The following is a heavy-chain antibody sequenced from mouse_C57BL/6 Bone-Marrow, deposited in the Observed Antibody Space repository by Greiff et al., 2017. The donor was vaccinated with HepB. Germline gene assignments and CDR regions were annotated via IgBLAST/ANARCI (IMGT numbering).Heavy chain of an antibody. V-gene: IGHV5-17*01. D-gene: IGHD1-1*01. CDR2: ISSGSSTI. CDR3: ARNYYGSSYPAWFAY. CDR1: GFTFSDYG. J-gene: IGHJ3*01. Sequence: EVQGVESGGGLVKPGGSLKLSCAASGFTFSDYGMHWVRQAPEKGLEWVAYISSGSSTIYYADTVKGRFTISRDNAKNTLFLQMTSLRSEDTAMYYCARNYYGSSYPAWFAYWGQGTLVTVSA.